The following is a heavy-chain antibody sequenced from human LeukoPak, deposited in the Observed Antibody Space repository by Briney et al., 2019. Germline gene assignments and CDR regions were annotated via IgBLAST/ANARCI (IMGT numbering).Heavy chain of an antibody. CDR2: ISGSGGST. CDR1: GFTFSSYA. Sequence: GGSLRLSCAASGFTFSSYAMSWVRQAPGKWLEWVSAISGSGGSTYYADSVKGRFTISRDNSKNTLYLQMNSLRAEDTAVYYRAKRLSGSSGRYPDNDWYFDLWGRGNLVTVSS. V-gene: IGHV3-23*01. J-gene: IGHJ2*01. CDR3: AKRLSGSSGRYPDNDWYFDL. D-gene: IGHD6-19*01.